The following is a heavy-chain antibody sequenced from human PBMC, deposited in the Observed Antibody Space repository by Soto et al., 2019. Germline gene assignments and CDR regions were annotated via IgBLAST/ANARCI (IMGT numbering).Heavy chain of an antibody. CDR1: GFTFSDSA. D-gene: IGHD6-6*01. V-gene: IGHV3-73*01. CDR2: VGSKVNSYAT. Sequence: GGSLRLSCAASGFTFSDSALHWVRQASGKGLEWVGRVGSKVNSYATAYAASVRGRFTISRDDSKNTAYLQMNSLKTEDTAVFYCISSSPGLPLFSWGQGTLVTVSS. J-gene: IGHJ4*02. CDR3: ISSSPGLPLFS.